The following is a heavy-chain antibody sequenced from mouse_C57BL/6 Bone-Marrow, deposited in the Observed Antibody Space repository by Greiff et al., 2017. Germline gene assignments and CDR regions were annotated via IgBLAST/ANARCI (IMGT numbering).Heavy chain of an antibody. D-gene: IGHD2-4*01. CDR2: IDPSDSYT. CDR1: GYTFTSYW. J-gene: IGHJ2*01. Sequence: QVQLQQPGAELVKPGASVKLSCKASGYTFTSYWMQWVKQRPGQGLEWIGEIDPSDSYTNYNQKFKGKSTLTVDKSSSTAYMQLSSLTSEDSAVYYCARTPGLRLDYWGQGTTLTVSS. CDR3: ARTPGLRLDY. V-gene: IGHV1-50*01.